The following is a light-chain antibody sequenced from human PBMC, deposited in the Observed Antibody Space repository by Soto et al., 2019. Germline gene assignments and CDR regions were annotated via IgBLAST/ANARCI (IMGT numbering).Light chain of an antibody. CDR3: CSYAGSSTEV. CDR2: EVS. CDR1: SSDVGSYNL. V-gene: IGLV2-23*02. J-gene: IGLJ1*01. Sequence: ALTQPASVSGSPGQSITISCTGTSSDVGSYNLVSWYQQHPGKAPKLMIYEVSKRPSGVSNRFSGSKSGNTASLTISGLQAEDEADYYCCSYAGSSTEVFGTGTKVTVL.